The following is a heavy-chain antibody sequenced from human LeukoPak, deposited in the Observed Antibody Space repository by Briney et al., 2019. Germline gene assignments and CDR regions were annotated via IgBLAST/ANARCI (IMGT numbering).Heavy chain of an antibody. D-gene: IGHD6-13*01. CDR2: IYYSGST. CDR3: ARGTGYSSSWYRNQYNWFDP. V-gene: IGHV4-59*01. Sequence: PSETLSLTCTVSGGSISRYYWSWIRQPPGKGLEWIGYIYYSGSTNYNPSLKGRVTISVDTSKNQFSLKLSSVTAADTAVYYCARGTGYSSSWYRNQYNWFDPWGQGTLVTVSS. CDR1: GGSISRYY. J-gene: IGHJ5*02.